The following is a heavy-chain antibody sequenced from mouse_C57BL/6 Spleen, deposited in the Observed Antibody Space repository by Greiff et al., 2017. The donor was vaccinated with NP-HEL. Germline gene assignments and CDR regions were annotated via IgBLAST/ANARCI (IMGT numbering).Heavy chain of an antibody. CDR3: ASYNAPTTVVAKGYIDV. CDR1: GYTFTSYW. D-gene: IGHD1-1*01. Sequence: QVQLQQPGAELVKPGASVKLSCKASGYTFTSYWMHWVKQRPGQGLEWIGMIHPNSGSTKYNEKFKSKATLTVDTSSSTAYMQLSSLTSEDSAVYYCASYNAPTTVVAKGYIDVWGTGTTVTVSS. CDR2: IHPNSGST. J-gene: IGHJ1*03. V-gene: IGHV1-64*01.